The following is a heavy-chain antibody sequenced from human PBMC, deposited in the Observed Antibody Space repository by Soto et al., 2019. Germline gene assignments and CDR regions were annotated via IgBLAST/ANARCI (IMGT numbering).Heavy chain of an antibody. CDR3: ATPRYNWNYVSNRDYYYGMDV. J-gene: IGHJ6*02. CDR1: GGTFSSYA. Sequence: ASVKVSCKASGGTFSSYAISWVRQAPGQGLEWMGGFDPEDGETIYAQKIQGRVTMTEDTSTDTAYMGLSSLRSEDTAVYYCATPRYNWNYVSNRDYYYGMDVWGQGTTVTVSS. V-gene: IGHV1-24*01. CDR2: FDPEDGET. D-gene: IGHD1-7*01.